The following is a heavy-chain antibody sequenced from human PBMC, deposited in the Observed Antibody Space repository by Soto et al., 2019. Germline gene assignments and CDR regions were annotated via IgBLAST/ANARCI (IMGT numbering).Heavy chain of an antibody. Sequence: GGSLRLSCAASGFPFSIYGMNGVRQAPGKGLVWVSVISGTRDSTYYADSVEGRFTISRDNSKNTLYLQMNRLRAEDTAVYYCAKDGGRFLEWFTNCFEPLAQGTLVTVSS. D-gene: IGHD3-3*01. J-gene: IGHJ5*02. CDR1: GFPFSIYG. CDR3: AKDGGRFLEWFTNCFEP. CDR2: ISGTRDST. V-gene: IGHV3-23*01.